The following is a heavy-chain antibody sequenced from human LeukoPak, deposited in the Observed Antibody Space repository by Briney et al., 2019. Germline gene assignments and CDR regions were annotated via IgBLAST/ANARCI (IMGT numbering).Heavy chain of an antibody. CDR3: ERCYYDSSGYTYGFDI. J-gene: IGHJ3*02. CDR1: GYTFTSYY. V-gene: IGHV1-46*01. Sequence: GASVKVSCTASGYTFTSYYMHWMRQAPGQGLEWMGIINPSGGSTSYAQKFQGRVTMTRDMYTSKVYMELHSLRSEDTAVYYCERCYYDSSGYTYGFDIGGQGTRVSVS. D-gene: IGHD3-22*01. CDR2: INPSGGST.